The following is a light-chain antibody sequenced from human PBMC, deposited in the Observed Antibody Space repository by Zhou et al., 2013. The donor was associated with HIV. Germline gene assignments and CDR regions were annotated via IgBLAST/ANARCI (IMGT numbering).Light chain of an antibody. Sequence: AIQMSQSPSSLSASVGDTVTITCRASQGIRNNLSWFQLKPGKPPRLLIYAASSLQGGVPSIFSASGSGTDFTLTISDLRPDDFATYYCLQTYTYPWTFGQGTRV. V-gene: IGKV1-6*02. CDR2: AAS. CDR3: LQTYTYPWT. CDR1: QGIRNN. J-gene: IGKJ1*01.